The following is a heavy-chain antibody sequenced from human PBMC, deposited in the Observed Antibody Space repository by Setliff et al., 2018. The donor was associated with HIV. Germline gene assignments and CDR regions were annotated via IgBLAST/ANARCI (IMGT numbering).Heavy chain of an antibody. Sequence: PGGSLRLSCATSGFIFQNAWMTWVRQAPGKGLEWVGRTRNEANSYTTEYAASVKGRFTISRDDSKNSLYLQMNSLRAEDTAVYYCARGVVVAAHNWFDPWGQGTLVTVSS. J-gene: IGHJ5*02. CDR3: ARGVVVAAHNWFDP. CDR2: TRNEANSYTT. D-gene: IGHD2-15*01. CDR1: GFIFQNAW. V-gene: IGHV3-72*01.